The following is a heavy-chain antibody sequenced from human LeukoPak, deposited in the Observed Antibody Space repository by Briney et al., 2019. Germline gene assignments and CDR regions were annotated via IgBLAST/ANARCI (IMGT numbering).Heavy chain of an antibody. J-gene: IGHJ4*02. V-gene: IGHV3-33*06. D-gene: IGHD2-21*02. CDR2: IWYDGSNK. CDR1: GFTFSSYG. Sequence: GGSLRLSCAASGFTFSSYGMHWVRKAPGKGLEWVAVIWYDGSNKYYADSVKGRFTISRDNSKNTLYLQMNSLRAEDTAVYYCAKGGCGGDCYYYFDYWGQGTLVTVSS. CDR3: AKGGCGGDCYYYFDY.